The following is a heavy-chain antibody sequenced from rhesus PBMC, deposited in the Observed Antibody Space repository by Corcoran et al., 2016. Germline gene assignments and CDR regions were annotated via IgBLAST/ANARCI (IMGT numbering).Heavy chain of an antibody. Sequence: QVQLQESGPGLVKPSETLSLPCPVSAGSISSGNWWSWIRQSPGKGLEWIGHISGTGGSTYYNPSLKSRVTISTDTSKNQFSLKVSSVTAADTAVYYCARRPGNTYSNDYWGQGVLVTVSS. CDR2: ISGTGGST. J-gene: IGHJ4*01. D-gene: IGHD5-12*01. CDR3: ARRPGNTYSNDY. CDR1: AGSISSGNW. V-gene: IGHV4-65*01.